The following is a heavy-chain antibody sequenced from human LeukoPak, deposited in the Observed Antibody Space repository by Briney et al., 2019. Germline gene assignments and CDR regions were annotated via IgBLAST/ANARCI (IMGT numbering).Heavy chain of an antibody. J-gene: IGHJ4*02. V-gene: IGHV3-23*01. CDR1: GFTFRLYV. D-gene: IGHD4-17*01. CDR3: AHPSTPDYGGLDY. CDR2: ITGSGGSI. Sequence: GGSLRLSCVASGFTFRLYVMTWVRQAPGKGLEWVSAITGSGGSIDYADSVRGRFTISRDNSKNTLYLQMNSLRAEDTAVYYCAHPSTPDYGGLDYWGQGTLVTVS.